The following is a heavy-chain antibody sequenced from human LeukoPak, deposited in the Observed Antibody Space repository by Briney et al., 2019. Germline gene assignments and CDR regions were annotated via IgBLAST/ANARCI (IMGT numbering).Heavy chain of an antibody. V-gene: IGHV3-53*01. CDR2: TYSGGTT. CDR1: GLTVSTTY. CDR3: ARGESGDY. J-gene: IGHJ4*02. Sequence: GGSLRLSCTASGLTVSTTYMSWVRQAPGKGPEWVSVTYSGGTTYYVDSVKGRFTVSRDTSKNTLFLQMNSLRAEDTAVYYCARGESGDYWGQGTLVPVSS.